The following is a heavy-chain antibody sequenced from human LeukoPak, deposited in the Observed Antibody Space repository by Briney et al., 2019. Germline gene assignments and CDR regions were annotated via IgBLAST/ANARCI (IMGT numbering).Heavy chain of an antibody. D-gene: IGHD3-9*01. CDR2: INPNSGGT. CDR3: ARIPDILTDFDY. CDR1: GYTFTGYY. Sequence: ASVKVSCKASGYTFTGYYMHWVRQAPGQGLEWMGWINPNSGGTNYAQKFQGRVTMTRDTSISTAYMDLSRLRSDDTAVYYCARIPDILTDFDYWGQRTLVTVSS. J-gene: IGHJ4*02. V-gene: IGHV1-2*02.